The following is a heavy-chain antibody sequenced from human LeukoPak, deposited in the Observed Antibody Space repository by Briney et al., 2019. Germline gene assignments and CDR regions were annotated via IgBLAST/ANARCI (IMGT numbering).Heavy chain of an antibody. CDR3: ARDPYSGRYGDYYYYYMDV. CDR1: GFTFSSYW. D-gene: IGHD1-26*01. CDR2: IQEGESEK. V-gene: IGHV3-7*01. Sequence: GGSLRLSCAASGFTFSSYWMSWVRQAPGKGLEWVASIQEGESEKYYVDSVKGRFTISRDNAQNSLYLQINSLRAEDTAVYYCARDPYSGRYGDYYYYYMDVWGKGTTVTISS. J-gene: IGHJ6*03.